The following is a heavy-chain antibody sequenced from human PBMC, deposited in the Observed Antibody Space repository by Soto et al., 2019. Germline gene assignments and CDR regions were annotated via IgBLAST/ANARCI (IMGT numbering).Heavy chain of an antibody. J-gene: IGHJ4*02. CDR3: ARLYTTVTFDS. V-gene: IGHV1-18*01. CDR2: TSSNNGKT. Sequence: VKVSCKTSGYSFTTYGISWVRQAPGQGLEWMGWTSSNNGKTKYAQRFQGRVTMTTDKSTNTVHMELRSLRSGDTAVYYCARLYTTVTFDSWGQGTLVTVSS. D-gene: IGHD4-17*01. CDR1: GYSFTTYG.